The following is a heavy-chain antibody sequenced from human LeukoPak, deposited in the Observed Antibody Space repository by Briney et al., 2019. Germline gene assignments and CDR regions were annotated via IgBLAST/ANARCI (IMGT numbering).Heavy chain of an antibody. CDR2: IYSGGST. Sequence: PGGSLRLSCAASGFTVSSNYMSWVRQAPGKGLEWVSVIYSGGSTYYADSVKGRFTISRDNSKNTLYLQMNSLRAEDTAVYYCARTPAAGTGWGSNWFDPWGQGTLVTVSS. CDR1: GFTVSSNY. CDR3: ARTPAAGTGWGSNWFDP. D-gene: IGHD6-13*01. J-gene: IGHJ5*02. V-gene: IGHV3-53*01.